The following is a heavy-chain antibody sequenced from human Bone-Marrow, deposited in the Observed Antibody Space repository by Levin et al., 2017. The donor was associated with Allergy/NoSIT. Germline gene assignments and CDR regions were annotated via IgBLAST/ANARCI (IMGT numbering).Heavy chain of an antibody. CDR1: GGSISSYY. Sequence: SETLSLTCTVSGGSISSYYWSWIRQPPGKGLEWIGYIYYSGSTNYNPSLKSRVTISVDTSKNQFSLKLSSVTAADTAVYYCARLLLHPGRGSAFDIWGQGTMVTVSS. D-gene: IGHD2-2*02. V-gene: IGHV4-59*08. CDR3: ARLLLHPGRGSAFDI. J-gene: IGHJ3*02. CDR2: IYYSGST.